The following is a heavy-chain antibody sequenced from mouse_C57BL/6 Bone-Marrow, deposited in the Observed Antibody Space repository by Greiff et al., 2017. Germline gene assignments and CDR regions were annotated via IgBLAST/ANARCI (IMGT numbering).Heavy chain of an antibody. Sequence: VQLKQSGAELVRPGASVKLSCTASGFNIKDDYMHWVKQRPEQGLEWIGWIDPENGDTEYASKFQGKATITADTSSNTAYLQLSSLTSEDTAVYYGTTVGVSGYFDYWGQGTTLTVSS. CDR2: IDPENGDT. CDR3: TTVGVSGYFDY. V-gene: IGHV14-4*01. J-gene: IGHJ2*01. CDR1: GFNIKDDY. D-gene: IGHD1-1*02.